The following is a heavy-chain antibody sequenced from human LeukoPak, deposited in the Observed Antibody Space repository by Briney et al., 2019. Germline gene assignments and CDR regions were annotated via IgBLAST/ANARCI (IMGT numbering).Heavy chain of an antibody. Sequence: SETLSLTCTVSGYSISSGYYWGWIRQPPGKGLEWIGSIYHSGSTYYNPSLKGRVTISVDTSKNQFSLKLSSVTAADTAVYYCARDRGTWNDDGFDYWGQGTLVTVSS. CDR2: IYHSGST. J-gene: IGHJ4*02. D-gene: IGHD1-1*01. CDR1: GYSISSGYY. V-gene: IGHV4-38-2*02. CDR3: ARDRGTWNDDGFDY.